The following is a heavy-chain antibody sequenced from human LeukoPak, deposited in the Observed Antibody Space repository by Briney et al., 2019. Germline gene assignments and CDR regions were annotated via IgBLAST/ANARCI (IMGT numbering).Heavy chain of an antibody. J-gene: IGHJ4*02. V-gene: IGHV4-61*02. D-gene: IGHD3-22*01. Sequence: SETLSLTCTVSGGSINSGNYYWTWIRQPAGKRLEYIGRIYTSGAINYSPSLKSRVTISVDTSKNRISLKLNSVTAADTAVYYCAAMIGYFDYWGQGTLVTVSS. CDR2: IYTSGAI. CDR1: GGSINSGNYY. CDR3: AAMIGYFDY.